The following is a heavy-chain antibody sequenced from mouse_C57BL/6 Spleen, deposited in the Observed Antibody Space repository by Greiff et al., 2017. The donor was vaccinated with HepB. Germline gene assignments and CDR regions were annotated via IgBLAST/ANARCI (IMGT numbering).Heavy chain of an antibody. D-gene: IGHD2-10*02. CDR2: IYPGDGDT. V-gene: IGHV1-82*01. Sequence: VQLQQSGPELVKPGASVKISCKASGYAFSSSWMNWVKQRPGKGLEWIGRIYPGDGDTNYNGKFKGKATLTADKSSSTAYMQLSSLTSEDSAVYFCARQGYVRLAYWGQETLVTVSA. J-gene: IGHJ3*01. CDR1: GYAFSSSW. CDR3: ARQGYVRLAY.